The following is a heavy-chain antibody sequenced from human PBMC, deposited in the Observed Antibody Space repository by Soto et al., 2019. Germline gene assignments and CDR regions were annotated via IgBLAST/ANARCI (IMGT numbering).Heavy chain of an antibody. V-gene: IGHV1-18*01. CDR3: ARVPTAVGTVTNGYFDL. CDR2: ISGYNGNT. Sequence: QVQLVQSGVEVKKPGASVKVSCKASGYTFSSYHISWVRQAPGQGLEWMGGISGYNGNTNYAQKFQGRVTKTTDTSTSTAYMDLRGLRSIDTAMYFCARVPTAVGTVTNGYFDLWGRGTLVTVSS. J-gene: IGHJ2*01. CDR1: GYTFSSYH. D-gene: IGHD5-18*01.